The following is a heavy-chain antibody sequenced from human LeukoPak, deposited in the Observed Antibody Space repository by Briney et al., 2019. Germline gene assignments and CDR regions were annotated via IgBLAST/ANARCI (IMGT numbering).Heavy chain of an antibody. J-gene: IGHJ4*02. V-gene: IGHV3-74*01. CDR2: INSDGSST. CDR1: GLIFRSYW. CDR3: ARDRWGYSYGGD. D-gene: IGHD5-18*01. Sequence: GGSLRLSCAASGLIFRSYWMHWVRQAPGKGLVWVSTINSDGSSTTYADSVKGRFTISRDNGKNSLYLQMNSLRAEDTAVYYCARDRWGYSYGGDWGQGTLVTVSS.